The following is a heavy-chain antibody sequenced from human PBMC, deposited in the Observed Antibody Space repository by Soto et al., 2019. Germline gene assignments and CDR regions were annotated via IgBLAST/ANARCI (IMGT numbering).Heavy chain of an antibody. V-gene: IGHV4-34*01. CDR3: ARGLRLGELSFYYFDY. CDR1: GGSFSGYY. D-gene: IGHD3-16*02. CDR2: INHSGST. Sequence: PSETLSLTCAVYGGSFSGYYWSWIRQPPGKGLEWIGEINHSGSTNYNPSLKSRVTISVDTSKNQFSLKLSSETAADTAVYYCARGLRLGELSFYYFDYWGQGTLVTVSS. J-gene: IGHJ4*02.